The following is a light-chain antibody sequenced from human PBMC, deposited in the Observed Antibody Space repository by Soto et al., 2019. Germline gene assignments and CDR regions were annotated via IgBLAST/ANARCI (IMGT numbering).Light chain of an antibody. CDR3: ATWDASLSGRV. J-gene: IGLJ3*02. V-gene: IGLV1-47*02. Sequence: QSVLTQPPSASGTPGQRVTISCSGGTSNIGNNFVSWYQQLPGAAPKLLIYSDNQRPSGVTDRVSGSKSGTSASLAISGLRSEDEADYYCATWDASLSGRVFGGGTKVTVL. CDR2: SDN. CDR1: TSNIGNNF.